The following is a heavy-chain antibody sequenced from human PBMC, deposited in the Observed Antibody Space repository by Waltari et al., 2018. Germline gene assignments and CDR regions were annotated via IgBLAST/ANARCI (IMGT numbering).Heavy chain of an antibody. J-gene: IGHJ6*02. Sequence: EEQLVESGGDLVQPGGSLRLSCAASGFSFSNYWMTWVRQAPGKGLEWVANIKEDGSETHYGVSMKGRFTISRDNAKNSLYLQMNSLRVDDTAVYYCARGRMLTGMDVWGQGTTVTVSS. CDR2: IKEDGSET. V-gene: IGHV3-7*01. CDR1: GFSFSNYW. CDR3: ARGRMLTGMDV. D-gene: IGHD3-10*02.